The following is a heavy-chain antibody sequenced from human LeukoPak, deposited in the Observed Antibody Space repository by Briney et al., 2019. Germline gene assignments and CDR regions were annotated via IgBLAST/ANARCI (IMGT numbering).Heavy chain of an antibody. CDR3: ARRVDATRWFDP. CDR1: GFTFSNYF. Sequence: GGSLILSCAASGFTFSNYFMHWVRQAPGKGLVWVSRINSDGTTTIYADSVKGRFTISKDNAKNTLYLQMNSLRDEDTAVYYCARRVDATRWFDPWGQGTLVAVSS. V-gene: IGHV3-74*01. J-gene: IGHJ5*02. CDR2: INSDGTTT. D-gene: IGHD2-15*01.